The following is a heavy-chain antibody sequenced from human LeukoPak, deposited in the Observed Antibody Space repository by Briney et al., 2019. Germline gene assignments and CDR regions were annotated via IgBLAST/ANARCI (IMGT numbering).Heavy chain of an antibody. CDR2: ISSSSYI. CDR1: GFTFSSYS. CDR3: ARDPSGSYLFDY. D-gene: IGHD1-26*01. J-gene: IGHJ4*02. Sequence: GGSLRLSCAASGFTFSSYSMNWVRQAPGKGLEWVSSISSSSYIYYADSVKGRFTISRDNAKNSLYLQMNSLRAEDTAVYYCARDPSGSYLFDYWGQGTLVTVSS. V-gene: IGHV3-21*01.